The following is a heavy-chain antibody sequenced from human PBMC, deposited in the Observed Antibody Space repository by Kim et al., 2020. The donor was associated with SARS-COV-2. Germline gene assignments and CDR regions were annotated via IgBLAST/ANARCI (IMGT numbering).Heavy chain of an antibody. CDR2: IIPIFGTA. Sequence: SVKVSCKASGGTFSSYAISWVRQAPGQGLEWMGGIIPIFGTANYAQKFQGRVTITADESTSTAYMELSSLRSEDTAVYYCASPLSSSSQRDAFDIWGQGTMVTVSS. D-gene: IGHD6-13*01. CDR1: GGTFSSYA. CDR3: ASPLSSSSQRDAFDI. V-gene: IGHV1-69*13. J-gene: IGHJ3*02.